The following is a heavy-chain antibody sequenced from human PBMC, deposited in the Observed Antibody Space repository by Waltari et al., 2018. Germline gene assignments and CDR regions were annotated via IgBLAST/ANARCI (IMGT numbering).Heavy chain of an antibody. CDR2: IRYDGSNK. J-gene: IGHJ6*02. V-gene: IGHV3-30*02. CDR3: AKDKEKASPAHYGMDV. CDR1: GFTFSSYG. Sequence: QVQLVESGGGVVQPGGSLRLSCAASGFTFSSYGMHWVRQAPGKGLGWVAFIRYDGSNKYYADSVKGRFTISRDNSKNTLYLQMNSLRAEDTAVYYCAKDKEKASPAHYGMDVWGQGTTVTVSS.